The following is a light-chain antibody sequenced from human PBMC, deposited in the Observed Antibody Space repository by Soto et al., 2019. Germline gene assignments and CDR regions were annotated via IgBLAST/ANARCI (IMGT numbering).Light chain of an antibody. J-gene: IGKJ1*01. CDR1: QSLLHSNGYNY. CDR2: LGS. V-gene: IGKV2-28*01. CDR3: MQDLHPTWT. Sequence: DIVMTQSPLSLPVTPGEPASISCRSSQSLLHSNGYNYLDWYLQKPGQSPQLLIYLGSDRASGDPARFSGSGSGTDFTLKISRVEAEDVGVYYCMQDLHPTWTFGQGTKVEIK.